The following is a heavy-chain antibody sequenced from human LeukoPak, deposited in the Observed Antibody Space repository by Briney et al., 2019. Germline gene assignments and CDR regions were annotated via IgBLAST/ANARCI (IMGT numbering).Heavy chain of an antibody. J-gene: IGHJ4*02. CDR1: GYTFTSYG. D-gene: IGHD3-16*02. Sequence: ASVKVSCKASGYTFTSYGISWVRQAPGQGLEWMGWISAYNGNTNYAQKLQGRVTMTTDTSTSTAYMELRSLGSDDTAMYYCARGYDYVWGSYRFDYWGQGTLVTVSS. CDR3: ARGYDYVWGSYRFDY. CDR2: ISAYNGNT. V-gene: IGHV1-18*01.